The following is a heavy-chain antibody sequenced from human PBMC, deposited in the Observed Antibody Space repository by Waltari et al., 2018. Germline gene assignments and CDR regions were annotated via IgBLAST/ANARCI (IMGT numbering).Heavy chain of an antibody. Sequence: EVQLVESGGGLVQPGGSLRLSCAASGFTFSSYWMHWVRQAPGKGLVWVSRNNSDGISTSEADSVKGLFTICRDNAKNTLYLQMNSLRAEDTAVYYCARKQLGLNYYYYGMDVWGQGTTVTVSS. J-gene: IGHJ6*02. CDR1: GFTFSSYW. D-gene: IGHD6-6*01. CDR2: NNSDGIST. V-gene: IGHV3-74*01. CDR3: ARKQLGLNYYYYGMDV.